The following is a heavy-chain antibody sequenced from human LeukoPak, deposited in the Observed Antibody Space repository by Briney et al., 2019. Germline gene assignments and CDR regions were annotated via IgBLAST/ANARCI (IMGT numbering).Heavy chain of an antibody. CDR2: IVPIFGTA. Sequence: SVKVSCKASVGTFSRYAISWVRQAPGHGVESMGGIVPIFGTANYAQKFQGRVTITADESTSTAYMELSSLRSQDTAVYYCARSRRQVGSTSCYHPWGQGTLVTVSS. V-gene: IGHV1-69*13. J-gene: IGHJ5*02. D-gene: IGHD2-2*01. CDR3: ARSRRQVGSTSCYHP. CDR1: VGTFSRYA.